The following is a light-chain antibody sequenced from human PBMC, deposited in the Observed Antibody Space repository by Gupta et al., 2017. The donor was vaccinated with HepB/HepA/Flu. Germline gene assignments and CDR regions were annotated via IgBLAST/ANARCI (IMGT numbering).Light chain of an antibody. CDR3: SSFTSGSTLLV. CDR1: SSDVGSFNR. V-gene: IGLV2-18*02. J-gene: IGLJ2*01. Sequence: QSALTQPPSVSGSPGQSVTISCTGTSSDVGSFNRVAWYQQPQGTAPKLVIYEVSNRPSGVPDRYSGSKSGNTASLTISGLQAEYEADYYCSSFTSGSTLLVFGGGTKLTVL. CDR2: EVS.